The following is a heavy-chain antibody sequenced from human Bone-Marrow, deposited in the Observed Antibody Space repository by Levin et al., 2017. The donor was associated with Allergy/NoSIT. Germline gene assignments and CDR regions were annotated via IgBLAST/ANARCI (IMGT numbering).Heavy chain of an antibody. CDR3: ARGGPSIAVAGTTYFDY. V-gene: IGHV3-30-3*01. CDR2: ISYDGSNK. D-gene: IGHD6-19*01. Sequence: PGGSLRLSCAASGFTFSSYAMHWVRQAPGKGLEWVAVISYDGSNKYYADSVKGRFTISRDNSKNTLYLQMNSLRAEDTAVYYCARGGPSIAVAGTTYFDYWGQGTLVTVSS. J-gene: IGHJ4*02. CDR1: GFTFSSYA.